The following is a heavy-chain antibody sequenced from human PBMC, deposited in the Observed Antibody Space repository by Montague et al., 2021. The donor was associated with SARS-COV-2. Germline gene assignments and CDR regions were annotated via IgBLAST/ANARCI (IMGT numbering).Heavy chain of an antibody. D-gene: IGHD3-22*01. CDR2: INHRGST. CDR3: ASGRQHINMVVVVVTGGEYYFDF. Sequence: SETLSLTCAVYDGSFSDYSWTWIRQPPGKGLEWIGEINHRGSTNYNPSLKSRVTISVDTYKNQFSLKMTSVTAADTAVYYCASGRQHINMVVVVVTGGEYYFDFWGQGTLVAVSS. J-gene: IGHJ4*02. CDR1: DGSFSDYS. V-gene: IGHV4-34*01.